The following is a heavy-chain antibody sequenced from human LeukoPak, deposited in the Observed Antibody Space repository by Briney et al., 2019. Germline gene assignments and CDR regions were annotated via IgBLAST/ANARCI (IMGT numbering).Heavy chain of an antibody. D-gene: IGHD6-13*01. Sequence: GGSLRLSCGASGFTFGTYWMHWVRQAPGKGLVWVSGINSDGGTTTYADSVKGRFTISRDNAKNTLYLQMNSLRAEDTAVYYCARSGSYRYRYSSSWYGNWFDPWGQGTLVTVSS. CDR2: INSDGGTT. J-gene: IGHJ5*02. V-gene: IGHV3-74*01. CDR1: GFTFGTYW. CDR3: ARSGSYRYRYSSSWYGNWFDP.